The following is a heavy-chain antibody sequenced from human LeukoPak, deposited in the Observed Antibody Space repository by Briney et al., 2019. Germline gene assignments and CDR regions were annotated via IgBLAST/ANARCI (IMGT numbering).Heavy chain of an antibody. CDR1: GYTFTTYD. D-gene: IGHD6-13*01. Sequence: ASVKVSCKASGYTFTTYDINWVRQAPGQGLEWMGWMKPNSGNTDYAQKLQGRVTMTTDTSTSTAYMELRSLRSDDTAVYYCARPLYSSSWYESPGFDYWGQGTLVTVSS. J-gene: IGHJ4*02. CDR2: MKPNSGNT. V-gene: IGHV1-18*01. CDR3: ARPLYSSSWYESPGFDY.